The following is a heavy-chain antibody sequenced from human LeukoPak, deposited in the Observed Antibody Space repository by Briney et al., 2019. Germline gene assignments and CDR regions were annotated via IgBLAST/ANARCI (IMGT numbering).Heavy chain of an antibody. CDR1: GFTFSNYA. J-gene: IGHJ4*02. Sequence: GGSLRLSCAASGFTFSNYAMNWVRQAPGKGLEWVSTMSGGGGSTYYADSVKGRFTISRDNSKNTLYLQMNSLRAEDTAVYYCAKGRRDAYNFDFDYWGQGTLVTVSS. D-gene: IGHD5-24*01. CDR3: AKGRRDAYNFDFDY. CDR2: MSGGGGST. V-gene: IGHV3-23*01.